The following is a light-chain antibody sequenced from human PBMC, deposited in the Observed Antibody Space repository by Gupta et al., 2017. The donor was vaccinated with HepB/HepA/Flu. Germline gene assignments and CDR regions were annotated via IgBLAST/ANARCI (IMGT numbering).Light chain of an antibody. V-gene: IGLV8-61*01. CDR3: VLYIGTGVVV. J-gene: IGLJ2*01. Sequence: QSLVTQEPSFSVSPGETVTLTCGLTSGSVSATYYPSWYQQTPGQAPRMLIYATNSRSSGVPDRFSGSILGNKAALTITGAQAEDESDYYCVLYIGTGVVVIGGGTKLTVL. CDR2: ATN. CDR1: SGSVSATYY.